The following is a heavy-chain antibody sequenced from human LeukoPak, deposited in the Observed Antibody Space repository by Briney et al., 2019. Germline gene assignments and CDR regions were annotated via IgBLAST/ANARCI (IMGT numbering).Heavy chain of an antibody. CDR2: IKLDGSEK. V-gene: IGHV3-7*01. CDR3: ARERMYSGSGSTYPYYDY. CDR1: GFTFSIYW. D-gene: IGHD3-10*01. J-gene: IGHJ4*02. Sequence: GGSLRLSCAAYGFTFSIYWMSWARQSPGRWLERVAYIKLDGSEKYFMDSVKGRFTISRDNAKNALYLEMNSLRAEDTAEYFCARERMYSGSGSTYPYYDYWGQGTLVTVSS.